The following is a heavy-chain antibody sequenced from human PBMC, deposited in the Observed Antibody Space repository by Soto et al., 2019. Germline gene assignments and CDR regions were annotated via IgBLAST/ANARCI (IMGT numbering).Heavy chain of an antibody. V-gene: IGHV5-51*01. D-gene: IGHD3-10*01. CDR1: GYTFTTYW. CDR3: SRPPIKRAGSYSAI. Sequence: GESLKISCKGSGYTFTTYWIGWVRQMPGKGLEWMGIIYPGDSDTRYSPSFQGQVTISADKSTSTAYLQWSSLKASDTAMYYCSRPPIKRAGSYSAIWGQGTVVTVSS. J-gene: IGHJ3*02. CDR2: IYPGDSDT.